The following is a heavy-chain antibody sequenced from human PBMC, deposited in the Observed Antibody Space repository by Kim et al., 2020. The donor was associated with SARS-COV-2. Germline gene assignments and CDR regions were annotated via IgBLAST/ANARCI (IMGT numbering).Heavy chain of an antibody. J-gene: IGHJ4*02. CDR1: GFTFSSYA. D-gene: IGHD3-16*01. CDR2: ITGGGGST. Sequence: GGSLRLSCAASGFTFSSYAMNWVRQAPGKGLEWVALITGGGGSTYYENSVRGRFTISRDKSRNTVYLQMNSLRTDDTAVYFCAKGGRGAIAHTDFDHWGPGTLVAASP. V-gene: IGHV3-23*01. CDR3: AKGGRGAIAHTDFDH.